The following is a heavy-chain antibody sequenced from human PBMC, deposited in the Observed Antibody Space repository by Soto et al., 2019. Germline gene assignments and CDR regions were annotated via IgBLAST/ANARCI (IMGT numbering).Heavy chain of an antibody. CDR2: INSGKGNT. D-gene: IGHD2-2*01. Sequence: ASVKVSCKASGYAFTRYAMHWVRQAPGQRLEWMGWINSGKGNTKYSEKFQGRVTITSDTSASTAYMDLSSLRSEDTAMYYCARAGDDCSAANCYVIDYWGQGTLVTVSS. CDR1: GYAFTRYA. V-gene: IGHV1-3*04. J-gene: IGHJ4*02. CDR3: ARAGDDCSAANCYVIDY.